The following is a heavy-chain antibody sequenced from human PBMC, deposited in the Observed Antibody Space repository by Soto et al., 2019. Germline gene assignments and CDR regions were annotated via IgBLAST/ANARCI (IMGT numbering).Heavy chain of an antibody. CDR3: ARERKFDFWRKGLDV. CDR2: INPSGGSA. CDR1: GYTFTSYL. J-gene: IGHJ6*02. Sequence: ASVKVSCKASGYTFTSYLIHWVRQAPGQGLEWMGIINPSGGSANYAQKFQGRVTMTRDTSTSTVYMELSSLRSEDTAVYYCARERKFDFWRKGLDVWGQGTTVTVSS. D-gene: IGHD3-3*01. V-gene: IGHV1-46*01.